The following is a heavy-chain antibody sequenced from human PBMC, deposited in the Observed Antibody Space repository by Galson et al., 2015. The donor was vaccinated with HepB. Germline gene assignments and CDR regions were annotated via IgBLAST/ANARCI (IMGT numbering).Heavy chain of an antibody. CDR2: ITGSSDTI. J-gene: IGHJ4*02. Sequence: SLRLSCAASGFAFSPYSLNWVRQAPGKGLEWVSYITGSSDTIYYADSVKGRFTVSRDNAKNLVCLQMNSLRGEDTAVYYCATSNGHLDHWGQGTLVTVSS. D-gene: IGHD2-8*01. CDR3: ATSNGHLDH. CDR1: GFAFSPYS. V-gene: IGHV3-48*01.